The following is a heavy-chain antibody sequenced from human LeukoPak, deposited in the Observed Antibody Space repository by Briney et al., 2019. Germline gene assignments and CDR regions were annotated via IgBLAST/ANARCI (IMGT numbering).Heavy chain of an antibody. D-gene: IGHD6-13*01. CDR3: ARWGGIADGDYYYMDV. Sequence: SVKVSCKASGGTFSSYAISWVRQAPGQGLEWMGGIIPIFGTANYAQKFQGRVTITADESTSTAYMELSSLRSEDTAVYYCARWGGIADGDYYYMDVWGKGTTVTVSS. CDR2: IIPIFGTA. V-gene: IGHV1-69*13. J-gene: IGHJ6*03. CDR1: GGTFSSYA.